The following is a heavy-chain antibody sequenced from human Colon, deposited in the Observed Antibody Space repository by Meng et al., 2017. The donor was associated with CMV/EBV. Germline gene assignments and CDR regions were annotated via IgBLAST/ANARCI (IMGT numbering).Heavy chain of an antibody. Sequence: QVQLLQSGSELKKPGASVKISCKASGYTVTRYNINWVRQAPGQWLEWMGYINPNTGNPTYVQGFTGRFVFSLDTSVSTAYLQISSLKAEDTAVYYCATGSVAADGKGYWGQGTLVTVFS. CDR1: GYTVTRYN. D-gene: IGHD6-13*01. CDR2: INPNTGNP. CDR3: ATGSVAADGKGY. J-gene: IGHJ4*02. V-gene: IGHV7-4-1*02.